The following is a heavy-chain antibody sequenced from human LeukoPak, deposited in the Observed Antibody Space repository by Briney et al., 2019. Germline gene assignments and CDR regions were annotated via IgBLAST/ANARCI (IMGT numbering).Heavy chain of an antibody. CDR2: IYTSGST. CDR1: GGSISSGSYY. J-gene: IGHJ4*02. D-gene: IGHD1-26*01. V-gene: IGHV4-61*02. CDR3: ARDRFGGSYVDY. Sequence: SETLSLTCTVSGGSISSGSYYWSWIRQPAGKGLEWIGRIYTSGSTNYNPSLKSRVTMSVYTSKNLFSLKLSSVTAADTAVYYCARDRFGGSYVDYWGQGTLVTVSS.